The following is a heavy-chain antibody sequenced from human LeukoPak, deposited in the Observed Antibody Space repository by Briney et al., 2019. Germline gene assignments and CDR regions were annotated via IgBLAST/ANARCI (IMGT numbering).Heavy chain of an antibody. D-gene: IGHD4-11*01. V-gene: IGHV3-23*01. CDR1: GFTFSTYA. Sequence: GGSLRLSCAMSGFTFSTYAMHWVRQAPGQGLEWVSVMSGTGFDAYYADSAKGRFTITRDNSKNTVYLQMNSLRAEDTAIYYCGKRNGYFQHWGRGTLVTVSS. CDR3: GKRNGYFQH. J-gene: IGHJ1*01. CDR2: MSGTGFDA.